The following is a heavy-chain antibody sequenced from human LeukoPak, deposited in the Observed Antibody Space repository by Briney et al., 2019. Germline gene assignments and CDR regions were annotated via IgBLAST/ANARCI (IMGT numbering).Heavy chain of an antibody. CDR2: INPNSGGT. J-gene: IGHJ5*02. D-gene: IGHD2-21*02. CDR3: ARDLYCGGDCYTDH. Sequence: SVKVSCKASGYTFIGYYMHWVRPAPGQGLEWMGRINPNSGGTNYAQKFQGRVTMTRDTSISTAYMELSRLRSDDTAVYYCARDLYCGGDCYTDHWGQGTLVTVSS. V-gene: IGHV1-2*06. CDR1: GYTFIGYY.